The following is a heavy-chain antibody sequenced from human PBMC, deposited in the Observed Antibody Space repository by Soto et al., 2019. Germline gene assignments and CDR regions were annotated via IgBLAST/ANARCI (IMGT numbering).Heavy chain of an antibody. CDR1: GYSFTSYW. CDR3: ARMERGLVIRPFDY. V-gene: IGHV5-10-1*01. Sequence: GEPLKISCKGSGYSFTSYWISWVRQMPGKGLEWMGRIDPSDSYTNYSPSFQGHVTISVDKSISTAYLQWSSLKASDTAMYYCARMERGLVIRPFDYWGQGTLVTGS. J-gene: IGHJ4*02. CDR2: IDPSDSYT. D-gene: IGHD3-9*01.